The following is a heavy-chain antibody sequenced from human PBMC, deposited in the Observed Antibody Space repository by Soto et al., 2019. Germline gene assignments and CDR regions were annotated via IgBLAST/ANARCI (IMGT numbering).Heavy chain of an antibody. J-gene: IGHJ4*01. CDR1: GFTFSNYP. Sequence: GGSLRLSCAASGFTFSNYPMSWVRQAPGKGLEWVSAITGSGGDTYHADSVKGRFTISRDNSKNTLFLQMNRLRADDTAVYYCEKWGASGYPYYFDFWGHGALVTVA. V-gene: IGHV3-23*01. D-gene: IGHD6-25*01. CDR2: ITGSGGDT. CDR3: EKWGASGYPYYFDF.